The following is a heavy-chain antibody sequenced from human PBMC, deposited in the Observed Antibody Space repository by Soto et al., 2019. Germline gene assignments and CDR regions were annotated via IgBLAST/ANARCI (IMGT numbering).Heavy chain of an antibody. CDR2: IYYSGST. CDR1: GGSISSYY. Sequence: QVQLQESGPGLVKPSETLSLTCTVSGGSISSYYWSWVRQPPGKGLEWIGYIYYSGSTNYNPSLKSRVTTSVDTSKHQFSLKLSSVTAADTAVYYCARRPGFGHAFDIWGQGTMVTVSS. J-gene: IGHJ3*02. V-gene: IGHV4-59*08. CDR3: ARRPGFGHAFDI. D-gene: IGHD3-10*01.